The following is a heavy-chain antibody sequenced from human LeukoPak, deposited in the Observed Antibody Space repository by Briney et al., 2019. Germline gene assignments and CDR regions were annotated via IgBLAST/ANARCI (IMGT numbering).Heavy chain of an antibody. Sequence: GGSLRLSCVASGFTFSTYRMHWVRQAPGKGLEYVPGINANGGSTYYAESVKGTFTVSRDNSKNTLYLQMGSLRADDMAIYYCARELRYSSNTFDIWGQGTMVTVSS. CDR3: ARELRYSSNTFDI. CDR1: GFTFSTYR. J-gene: IGHJ3*02. D-gene: IGHD5-18*01. V-gene: IGHV3-64*02. CDR2: INANGGST.